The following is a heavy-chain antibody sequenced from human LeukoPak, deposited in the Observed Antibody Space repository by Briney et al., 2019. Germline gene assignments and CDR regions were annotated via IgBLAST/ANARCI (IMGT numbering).Heavy chain of an antibody. CDR1: GYTFTSYG. D-gene: IGHD6-19*01. CDR2: ISVYNGNT. V-gene: IGHV1-18*01. CDR3: ARGDSSGWEDY. Sequence: ASVKVSCKASGYTFTSYGITWVRQAPGQGLEWMGWISVYNGNTNYAQKLQGRVTMTTDTSTSTAYMELRSLGSDDTAVYYCARGDSSGWEDYWGQGTLVTVSS. J-gene: IGHJ4*02.